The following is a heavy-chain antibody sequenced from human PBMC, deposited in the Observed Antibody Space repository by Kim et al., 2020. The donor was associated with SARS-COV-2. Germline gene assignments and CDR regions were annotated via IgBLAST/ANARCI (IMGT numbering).Heavy chain of an antibody. Sequence: DTRYSPSFQGQVTISADKSISTAYLQWSRLKAADTAMYYCARRSSSWYDYWGQGTLVTVSS. V-gene: IGHV5-51*01. D-gene: IGHD6-13*01. CDR2: DT. CDR3: ARRSSSWYDY. J-gene: IGHJ4*02.